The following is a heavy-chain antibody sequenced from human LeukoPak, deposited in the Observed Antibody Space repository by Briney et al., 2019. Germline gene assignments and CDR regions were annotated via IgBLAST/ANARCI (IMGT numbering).Heavy chain of an antibody. CDR2: ISAYNGNT. J-gene: IGHJ4*02. V-gene: IGHV1-18*01. D-gene: IGHD3-3*01. Sequence: GASVKVSCKASGYTFTSYGISWVRQAPGQGLEWMGWISAYNGNTNYAQKLQGRVAMTTDTSTSTAYMELRSLRSEDTAVYYCAAGIGGTIFGVVTWEYWGQGTLVTVSS. CDR1: GYTFTSYG. CDR3: AAGIGGTIFGVVTWEY.